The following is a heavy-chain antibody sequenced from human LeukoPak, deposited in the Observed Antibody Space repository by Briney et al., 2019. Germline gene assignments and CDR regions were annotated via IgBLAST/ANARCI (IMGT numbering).Heavy chain of an antibody. CDR2: INPNSGGT. CDR1: GYTFTGYY. Sequence: ASVKVSCKASGYTFTGYYMHWVRQAPGQGLEWMGWINPNSGGTNYAQKFQGWVTMTRDTSISTAYMELSRLRSDDTAVYYCARDLAATERYYDSSGYYRGVFDYWGQGTLVTVSS. V-gene: IGHV1-2*04. CDR3: ARDLAATERYYDSSGYYRGVFDY. J-gene: IGHJ4*02. D-gene: IGHD3-22*01.